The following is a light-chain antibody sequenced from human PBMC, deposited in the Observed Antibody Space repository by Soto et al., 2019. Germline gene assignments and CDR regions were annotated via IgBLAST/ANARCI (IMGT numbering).Light chain of an antibody. J-gene: IGLJ6*01. CDR3: SAYAGSIYV. V-gene: IGLV2-8*01. Sequence: QSALTQPPSASGSPGQSVTISCTGTSSDVGRYNHVSWYQQHPGKAPKLMIFDVNKRPSGVPDRLSGSKSGNTASLTVSGLQAEDEADYYCSAYAGSIYVFGSGTKLTVL. CDR1: SSDVGRYNH. CDR2: DVN.